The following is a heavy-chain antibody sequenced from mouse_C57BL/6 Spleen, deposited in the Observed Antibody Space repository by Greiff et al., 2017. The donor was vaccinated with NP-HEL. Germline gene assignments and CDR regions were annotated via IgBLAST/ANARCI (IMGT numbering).Heavy chain of an antibody. J-gene: IGHJ4*01. V-gene: IGHV3-6*01. CDR2: ISYDGSN. Sequence: DVKLQESGPGLVKPSQSLSLTCSVTGYSITSGYYWNWIRQFPGNKLEWMGYISYDGSNNYNPSLKNRISITRDTSKNQFFLKLNSVTTEDTATYYCARVDGSSYRGMDYWGQGTSVTVSS. D-gene: IGHD1-1*01. CDR3: ARVDGSSYRGMDY. CDR1: GYSITSGYY.